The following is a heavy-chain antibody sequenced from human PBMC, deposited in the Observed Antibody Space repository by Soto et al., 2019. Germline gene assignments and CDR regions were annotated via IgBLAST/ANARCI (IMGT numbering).Heavy chain of an antibody. CDR3: ANKYGDYPY. Sequence: QVQLVESGGGVVQPGRSLRLSCAASGFTFSSYGMHWVRQAPGKGLEWVAVISYDGSNKYYADFVKGRFTISRDNSKTTLYLQMNSLRAEDTAVYYCANKYGDYPYWGQGTLVTVSS. D-gene: IGHD4-17*01. V-gene: IGHV3-30*18. CDR2: ISYDGSNK. CDR1: GFTFSSYG. J-gene: IGHJ4*02.